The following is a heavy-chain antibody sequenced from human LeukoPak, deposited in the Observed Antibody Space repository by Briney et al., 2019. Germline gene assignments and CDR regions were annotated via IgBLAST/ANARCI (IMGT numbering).Heavy chain of an antibody. CDR2: ISSSSSYI. J-gene: IGHJ4*02. CDR3: ARVVGATSFDY. D-gene: IGHD1-26*01. V-gene: IGHV3-21*04. CDR1: GFTFSSYS. Sequence: PGGSLRLSGAASGFTFSSYSMTWVRQAPGKGLEWVSSISSSSSYIYYADSVKGRFTISRDNAKNSLYLQMNSLRAEDTAVYYCARVVGATSFDYWGQGTLVTVSS.